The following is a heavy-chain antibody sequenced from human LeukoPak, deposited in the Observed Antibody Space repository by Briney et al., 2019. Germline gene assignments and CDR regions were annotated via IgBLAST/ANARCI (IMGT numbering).Heavy chain of an antibody. J-gene: IGHJ4*02. Sequence: GGSLRLSCAASGFTFSSYGMHWVRQAPGKGLEWVAVIWYDGSNKYYADSVKGRFTISRDNSKNTLYLQMNSLRAEDTAVYYCARDGPVGMVLDYWGQGTLVTVS. CDR1: GFTFSSYG. CDR3: ARDGPVGMVLDY. V-gene: IGHV3-33*01. D-gene: IGHD3-10*01. CDR2: IWYDGSNK.